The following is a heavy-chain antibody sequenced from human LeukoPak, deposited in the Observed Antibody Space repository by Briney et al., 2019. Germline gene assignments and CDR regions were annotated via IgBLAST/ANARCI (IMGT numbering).Heavy chain of an antibody. Sequence: ASVKVSCKASGYTFTSYDINWVRQATGQGLEWMGWMNPNSGNTGYAQRFQGRVTITRNTSISTAYMELSSLRSEDTAVYYCARTNKIAVAGTWSYYYYMDVWGKGTTVTISS. D-gene: IGHD6-19*01. J-gene: IGHJ6*03. CDR3: ARTNKIAVAGTWSYYYYMDV. CDR1: GYTFTSYD. CDR2: MNPNSGNT. V-gene: IGHV1-8*01.